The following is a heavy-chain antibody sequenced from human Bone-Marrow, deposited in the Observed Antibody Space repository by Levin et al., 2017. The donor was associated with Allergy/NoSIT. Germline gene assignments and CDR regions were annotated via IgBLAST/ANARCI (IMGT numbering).Heavy chain of an antibody. CDR2: IDYYGRA. J-gene: IGHJ5*01. V-gene: IGHV4-34*01. CDR3: ASPGYCSSTTCSNWCES. CDR1: GGSFSSYY. D-gene: IGHD2-2*01. Sequence: PSETLSLTCAVYGGSFSSYYWSWIRQAPGKGLEWIGEIDYYGRAKYSPSLKSRVTISVDTSQTQFSLKLNAVTAADTAVYYCASPGYCSSTTCSNWCESWGQGTLVTVSS.